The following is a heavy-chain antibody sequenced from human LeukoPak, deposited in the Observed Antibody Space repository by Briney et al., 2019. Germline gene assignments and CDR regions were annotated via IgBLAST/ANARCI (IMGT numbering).Heavy chain of an antibody. CDR1: GSTFTGYY. D-gene: IGHD2-21*02. CDR3: AREEVVVTAMSAFDI. J-gene: IGHJ3*02. V-gene: IGHV1-2*02. Sequence: GASVKVSCKASGSTFTGYYMHWVRQAPGQGLEWMGWINPNSGGTNYAQKFQGRVTMTRDTSISTAYMELSRLRSDDTAVYYCAREEVVVTAMSAFDIWGQGTMVTVSS. CDR2: INPNSGGT.